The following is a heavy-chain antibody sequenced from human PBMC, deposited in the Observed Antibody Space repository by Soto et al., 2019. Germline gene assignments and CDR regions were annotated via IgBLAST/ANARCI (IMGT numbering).Heavy chain of an antibody. Sequence: PVESLTICCKVSGYSFTSYWISWVPQMPGKGLECMGRIDPSDSYTNYSPSFQCHVTISADKSISTAYLQWSSLKASDTAMYYCARRKRDGYNPRYAFDIWGQGTLVTVSS. CDR1: GYSFTSYW. V-gene: IGHV5-10-1*01. J-gene: IGHJ3*02. CDR2: IDPSDSYT. CDR3: ARRKRDGYNPRYAFDI. D-gene: IGHD5-12*01.